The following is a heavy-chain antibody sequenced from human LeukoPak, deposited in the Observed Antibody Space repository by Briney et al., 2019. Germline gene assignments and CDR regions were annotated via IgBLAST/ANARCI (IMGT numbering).Heavy chain of an antibody. CDR1: GFTFSSYC. Sequence: GGSLRLSCAASGFTFSSYCMSWVRQAPGKGLEWGANIKQDGSEKYYVDSVKGRFTISRDNAKNSLYLQMNSLRAEDTAVYYCAREGSSWYIPLGYWGQGTLVTVSS. V-gene: IGHV3-7*01. D-gene: IGHD6-13*01. CDR3: AREGSSWYIPLGY. J-gene: IGHJ4*02. CDR2: IKQDGSEK.